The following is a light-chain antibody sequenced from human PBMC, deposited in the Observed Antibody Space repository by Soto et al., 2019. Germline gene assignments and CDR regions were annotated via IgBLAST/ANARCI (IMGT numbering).Light chain of an antibody. CDR2: AAS. CDR3: QQYYSYPET. J-gene: IGKJ3*01. Sequence: AIRMTQSPSSLSASTGDRVTITCRASQGISSYLAWYQQKPGKAPKLLIYAASTLQSGVPSRFSGNGSGTDFTLTISCLQSEDFATYYCQQYYSYPETFGPGTKVDIK. V-gene: IGKV1-8*01. CDR1: QGISSY.